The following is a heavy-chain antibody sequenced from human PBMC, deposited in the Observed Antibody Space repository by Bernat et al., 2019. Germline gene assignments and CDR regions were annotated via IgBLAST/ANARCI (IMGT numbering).Heavy chain of an antibody. J-gene: IGHJ4*02. CDR1: GFTFSGSA. Sequence: EVQLVESGGGLVQPGGSLKLSCAASGFTFSGSAMHWVRQASGKGLEWVGRIRSKANNYATAYAASVKGRFTISRDDSKNTLYLQMNSLKTEDTAVYYCTTDQDYYGSGSAYWGQGTPVTVSP. V-gene: IGHV3-73*01. CDR3: TTDQDYYGSGSAY. CDR2: IRSKANNYAT. D-gene: IGHD3-10*01.